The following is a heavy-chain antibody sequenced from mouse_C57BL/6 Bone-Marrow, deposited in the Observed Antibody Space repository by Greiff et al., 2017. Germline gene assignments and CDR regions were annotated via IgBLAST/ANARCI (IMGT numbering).Heavy chain of an antibody. J-gene: IGHJ4*01. Sequence: EVQVVESGGGLVQPGESLKLSCESNEYEFPSHDMSWVRKTPEKRLELVAAINSDGGSTYYQDTMEGRFIIARDNTKQTLYLQMSSLRSEDTALYYCARHAGPYAMDYWGQGTSVTVSS. V-gene: IGHV5-2*01. CDR2: INSDGGST. CDR1: EYEFPSHD. D-gene: IGHD3-3*01. CDR3: ARHAGPYAMDY.